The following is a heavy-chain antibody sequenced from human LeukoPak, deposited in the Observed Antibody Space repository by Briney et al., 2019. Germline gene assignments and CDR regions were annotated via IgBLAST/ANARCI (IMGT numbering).Heavy chain of an antibody. CDR2: IKADGSQR. V-gene: IGHV3-7*03. CDR1: GFSISSHW. J-gene: IGHJ4*02. CDR3: TRNSLDY. Sequence: GGSLRLSCVASGFSISSHWMRWLRQAPGKGLEWVANIKADGSQRYYVDSVRGRFTITRDNAENSLYLQMNSLRAEDTAVYYCTRNSLDYWGLGTLVTVSS.